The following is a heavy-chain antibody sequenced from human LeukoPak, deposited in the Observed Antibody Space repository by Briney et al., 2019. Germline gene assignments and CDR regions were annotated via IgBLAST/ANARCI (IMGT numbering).Heavy chain of an antibody. CDR2: IYYSGST. J-gene: IGHJ4*02. Sequence: SETLSLTCTVSGGSISSYYWSWIRQPPGKGLEWIGYIYYSGSTNYNPSLKSRVTISVDTSKNQLSLKLSSVTAADTAVYYCARFDTAMVTHWGQGTLVTVSS. D-gene: IGHD5-18*01. CDR1: GGSISSYY. V-gene: IGHV4-59*01. CDR3: ARFDTAMVTH.